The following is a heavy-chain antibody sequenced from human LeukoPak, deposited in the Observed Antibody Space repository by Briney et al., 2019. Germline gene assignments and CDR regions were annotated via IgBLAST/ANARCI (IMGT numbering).Heavy chain of an antibody. V-gene: IGHV1-69*06. CDR3: ARMGKPIYYYYMDV. Sequence: GASVKVSCKASGGTFSSYAISWVRQAPGQGLEWMGGIIPIFGTANYAQKFQGRVTITADKSTSTAYMELSSLRSEDTAVYYCARMGKPIYYYYMDVWGKGTTVTISS. CDR2: IIPIFGTA. D-gene: IGHD7-27*01. J-gene: IGHJ6*03. CDR1: GGTFSSYA.